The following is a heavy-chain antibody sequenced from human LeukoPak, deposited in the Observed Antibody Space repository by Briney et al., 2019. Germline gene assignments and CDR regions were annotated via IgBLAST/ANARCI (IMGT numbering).Heavy chain of an antibody. CDR2: IYKSGST. Sequence: SETLSLTCTVSGGSISSHYWSWIRQPPGKGLEWIGYIYKSGSTNYNPSLKSRVTISEDMSKNQFSLKLSSVTAADTAVYYCARVGGTDANWYFDLWGRGTLVTVSS. D-gene: IGHD1-26*01. CDR3: ARVGGTDANWYFDL. J-gene: IGHJ2*01. V-gene: IGHV4-59*11. CDR1: GGSISSHY.